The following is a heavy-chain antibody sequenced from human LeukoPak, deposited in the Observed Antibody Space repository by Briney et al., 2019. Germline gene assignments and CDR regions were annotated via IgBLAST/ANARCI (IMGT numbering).Heavy chain of an antibody. CDR3: TRGETGNYYAY. CDR1: GYTFTGYY. Sequence: ASVNVSCTASGYTFTGYYMHWVRQAPGQGLEWMGRINPNSGDTNYAQNFQGRVTMTRDTSISTAYMELSRLRSDDSAIYYCTRGETGNYYAYWGQGTLVTVSS. CDR2: INPNSGDT. J-gene: IGHJ4*02. V-gene: IGHV1-2*06. D-gene: IGHD1-26*01.